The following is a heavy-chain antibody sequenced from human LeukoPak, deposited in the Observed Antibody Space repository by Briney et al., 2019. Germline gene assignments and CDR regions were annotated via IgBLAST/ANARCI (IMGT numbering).Heavy chain of an antibody. J-gene: IGHJ5*02. Sequence: SETLSLTCTVSGDSISSNSFYWGWIRQPPGKGLEWIGSIYYTGSIFYNPSLKSRVTISVDTSKNQFSLKLSSVTAADTAVYYCARVNGYSGYDYRTGRYNWFDPWGQGTLVTVSS. CDR2: IYYTGSI. V-gene: IGHV4-39*07. CDR1: GDSISSNSFY. CDR3: ARVNGYSGYDYRTGRYNWFDP. D-gene: IGHD5-12*01.